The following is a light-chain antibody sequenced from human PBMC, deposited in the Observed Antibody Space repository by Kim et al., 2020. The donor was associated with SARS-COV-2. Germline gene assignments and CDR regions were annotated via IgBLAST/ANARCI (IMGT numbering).Light chain of an antibody. CDR3: QQYGTAPGT. Sequence: LSPGERATLSCRAEQIINDNYIAWYQQKPGQAPRLRIYGASSRAVGIPDRFSGSGSGTDFTLTVSGLELEDFAVYHCQQYGTAPGTFGQGTKLEI. V-gene: IGKV3-20*01. J-gene: IGKJ2*01. CDR1: QIINDNY. CDR2: GAS.